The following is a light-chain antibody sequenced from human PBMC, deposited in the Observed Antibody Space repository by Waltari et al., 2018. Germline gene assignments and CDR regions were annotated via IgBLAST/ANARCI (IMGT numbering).Light chain of an antibody. V-gene: IGLV2-23*02. CDR1: SNDIGSYNF. Sequence: QSALTQPASVSGSPGQSITVSCIGTSNDIGSYNFVSWFQQHPGRAPKLMIYDVSERPLGVSNRFSGSKSGNTASLTISWLQAEDEADYYCFSYAGSNSFAFGGGTRVTVL. CDR3: FSYAGSNSFA. J-gene: IGLJ2*01. CDR2: DVS.